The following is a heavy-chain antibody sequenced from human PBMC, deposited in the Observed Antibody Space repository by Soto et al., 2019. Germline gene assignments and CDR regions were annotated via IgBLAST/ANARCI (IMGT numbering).Heavy chain of an antibody. J-gene: IGHJ6*02. CDR3: ARDWVLYCSSTSCYNGGNYYYGMDV. CDR1: GGTFSSYA. CDR2: VIPIFGTA. V-gene: IGHV1-69*13. Sequence: ASVKVSCKASGGTFSSYAISWVRQAPGQELEWMGGVIPIFGTANYAQKFQGRVTITADESTSTAYMELSSLRSEDTAVYYCARDWVLYCSSTSCYNGGNYYYGMDVWGQGTTVTVSS. D-gene: IGHD2-2*02.